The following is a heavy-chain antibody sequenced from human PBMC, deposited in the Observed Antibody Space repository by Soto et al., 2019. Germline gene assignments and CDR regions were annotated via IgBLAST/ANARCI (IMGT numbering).Heavy chain of an antibody. CDR1: GYTFTSYG. Sequence: QVQLVQSGAEVKKPGASVKVSCKASGYTFTSYGISWVRQAPGQGLEWMGWISAYNGNTNYAQNLQGRVTMTTDTSPSTVYMELTSLRSDEPAVYYCTRSGCYSPPDCWGQGTLVTVSS. J-gene: IGHJ4*02. D-gene: IGHD3-22*01. V-gene: IGHV1-18*01. CDR2: ISAYNGNT. CDR3: TRSGCYSPPDC.